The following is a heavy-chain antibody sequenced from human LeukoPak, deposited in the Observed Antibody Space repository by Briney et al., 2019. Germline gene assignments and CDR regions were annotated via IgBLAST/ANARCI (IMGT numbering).Heavy chain of an antibody. CDR1: GFTFSSYG. J-gene: IGHJ4*02. Sequence: GGSLRLSCAASGFTFSSYGMHWVRQAPGKGLQWVAVISDDGSYKFHVDSVRGRFTISRDNSKNTLYLQMNSLRAEDTAVYYCAKIGANVGFWGQGTLVTVSS. CDR3: AKIGANVGF. D-gene: IGHD4/OR15-4a*01. V-gene: IGHV3-30*12. CDR2: ISDDGSYK.